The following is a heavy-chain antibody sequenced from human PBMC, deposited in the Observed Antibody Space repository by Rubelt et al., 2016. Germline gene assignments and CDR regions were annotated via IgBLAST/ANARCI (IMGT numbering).Heavy chain of an antibody. CDR3: AKERSENGEWELLSYFDY. D-gene: IGHD1-26*01. CDR1: GFTFSSYS. J-gene: IGHJ4*02. Sequence: VQLVESGGGVVQPGRSLRLSCAASGFTFSSYSMNWVRQAPGKGLEWVSAISGSGGSTYYADSVKGRFTSSRDNFKNTLYLQMNSLRAEDTAVYYCAKERSENGEWELLSYFDYWGQGTLVTVSS. V-gene: IGHV3-23*04. CDR2: ISGSGGST.